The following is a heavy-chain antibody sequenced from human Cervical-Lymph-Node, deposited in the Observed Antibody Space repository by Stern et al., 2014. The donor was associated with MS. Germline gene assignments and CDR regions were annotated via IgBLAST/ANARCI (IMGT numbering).Heavy chain of an antibody. CDR1: GGAVSDYY. V-gene: IGHV4-59*02. D-gene: IGHD2-21*02. CDR2: ISDTGTT. CDR3: ARDPSTTASDWFFDL. Sequence: QVQLQESGPGLVKPSETLSLTCTVSGGAVSDYYWTWIRQRPGKGLEWIGYISDTGTTNHNPSLHSRVTITLDTSQNQVSLRLRSVTAADTAVYYCARDPSTTASDWFFDLWGRGSLVTVSS. J-gene: IGHJ2*01.